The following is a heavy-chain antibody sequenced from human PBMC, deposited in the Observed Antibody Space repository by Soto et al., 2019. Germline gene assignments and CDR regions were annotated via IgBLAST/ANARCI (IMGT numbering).Heavy chain of an antibody. V-gene: IGHV3-23*01. CDR3: AKVHYSSGWYGY. Sequence: GGSLRLSCAASGFPFSNYAMTWVRRAPGKGLEWVSGISSTGGSTYYPDSVKGRFTISRDNSKNTLYLQMNSLRAEDTAIYYCAKVHYSSGWYGYWGQGTLVTVSS. CDR1: GFPFSNYA. CDR2: ISSTGGST. D-gene: IGHD6-19*01. J-gene: IGHJ4*02.